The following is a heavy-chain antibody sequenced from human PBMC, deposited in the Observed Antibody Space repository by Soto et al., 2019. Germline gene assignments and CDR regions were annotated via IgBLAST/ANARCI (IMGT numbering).Heavy chain of an antibody. J-gene: IGHJ3*02. CDR1: GGTFSSYA. D-gene: IGHD6-13*01. CDR2: IIPIFGTA. V-gene: IGHV1-69*13. Sequence: SVKVSCKASGGTFSSYAISWVRQAPGQGLEWMGGIIPIFGTANYAQKFQGRVTITADESTSTAYMELSSLRSEDTAVYYCARVPPYSSSWLGAFDIWGQGTMVTVSS. CDR3: ARVPPYSSSWLGAFDI.